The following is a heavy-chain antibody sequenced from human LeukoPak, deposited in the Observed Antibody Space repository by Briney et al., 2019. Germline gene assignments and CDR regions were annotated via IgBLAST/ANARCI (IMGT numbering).Heavy chain of an antibody. D-gene: IGHD3-10*01. V-gene: IGHV3-33*01. J-gene: IGHJ4*02. CDR1: GFTFSSYG. Sequence: GGSLRLSYAASGFTFSSYGMHWVRQAPGTELESVAVIGYDGSKKYYADSVKGRFNISRDNSKNTLYLQMNSLRAEDTAVYYCARGRGVRGSFDYWGQGALVTVSS. CDR3: ARGRGVRGSFDY. CDR2: IGYDGSKK.